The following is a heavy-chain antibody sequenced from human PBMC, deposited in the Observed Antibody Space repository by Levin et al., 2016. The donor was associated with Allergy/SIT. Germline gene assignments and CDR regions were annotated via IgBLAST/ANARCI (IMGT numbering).Heavy chain of an antibody. CDR2: ISVYNVDI. D-gene: IGHD2-2*01. J-gene: IGHJ4*02. CDR1: GYPFGNYG. Sequence: ASVKVSCKASGYPFGNYGFAWVRQTPGQGLEWLGWISVYNVDIHYIPRLHGRVTLTTDTSTRTAYMELRSLTSDDTAIYYCARGPSLRGPFDYWGQGTLVAVSS. CDR3: ARGPSLRGPFDY. V-gene: IGHV1-18*01.